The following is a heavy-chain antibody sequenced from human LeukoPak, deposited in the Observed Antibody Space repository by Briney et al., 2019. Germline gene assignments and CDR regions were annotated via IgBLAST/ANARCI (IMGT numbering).Heavy chain of an antibody. D-gene: IGHD6-19*01. Sequence: GGSLRLSCAASGFTFSSYGMHWVRQAPGKGLEWVAFIRYDGSNKYYADSAKGRFTISRDNSKNTLYLQMNSLGAEDTAVYYCAKDPWLVRGSYFDYWGQGTLVTVSS. CDR3: AKDPWLVRGSYFDY. V-gene: IGHV3-30*02. J-gene: IGHJ4*02. CDR2: IRYDGSNK. CDR1: GFTFSSYG.